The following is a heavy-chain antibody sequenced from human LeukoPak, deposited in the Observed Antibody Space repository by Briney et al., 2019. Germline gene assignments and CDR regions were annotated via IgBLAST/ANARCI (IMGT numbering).Heavy chain of an antibody. Sequence: GGSLRLSCAASGFTFSSYSMNWVRQAPGKGLEWVSSISSSSSYIYYADSVKGRFTISRDNAKNSLYLQMNSLRAEDTAVYYCAKVLSLRHFDWVLYIDHWGQGTLVTVSS. V-gene: IGHV3-21*04. CDR3: AKVLSLRHFDWVLYIDH. CDR1: GFTFSSYS. D-gene: IGHD3-9*01. CDR2: ISSSSSYI. J-gene: IGHJ4*02.